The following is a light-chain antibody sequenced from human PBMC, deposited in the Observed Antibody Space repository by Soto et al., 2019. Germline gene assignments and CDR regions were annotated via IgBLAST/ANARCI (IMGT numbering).Light chain of an antibody. CDR2: GAS. Sequence: VQLTQSPSSLPASVGDRVTITCRASQGIRTDLGWYQQSPGKAPKVLIVGASTLQSGVPSRFSGSGSGTDFTLTISSLQPEDSATYYCLQDFSYPRTFGQGTKVDIK. V-gene: IGKV1-6*01. CDR1: QGIRTD. J-gene: IGKJ1*01. CDR3: LQDFSYPRT.